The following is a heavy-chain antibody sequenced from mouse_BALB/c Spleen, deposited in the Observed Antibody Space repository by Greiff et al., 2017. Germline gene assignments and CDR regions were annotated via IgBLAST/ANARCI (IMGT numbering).Heavy chain of an antibody. J-gene: IGHJ2*01. V-gene: IGHV1-14*01. Sequence: SGPELVKPGASVKMSCKASGYTFTSYVMHWVKQKPGQGLEWIGYINPYNDGTKYNEKFKGKATLTSDKSSSTAYMELSSLTSEDSAVYYCARGGSSYHFDYWGQGTTLTVSS. CDR2: INPYNDGT. CDR1: GYTFTSYV. D-gene: IGHD1-1*01. CDR3: ARGGSSYHFDY.